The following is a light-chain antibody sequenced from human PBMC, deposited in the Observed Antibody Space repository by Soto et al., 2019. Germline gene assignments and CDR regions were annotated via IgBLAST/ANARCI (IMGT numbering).Light chain of an antibody. CDR2: DAS. CDR1: HDISTH. Sequence: IQMTQSPSSLSASVWDRVTITCRASHDISTHLNWYQQKLGKAPKLLIYDASSLQIGVPSRFSGSGSGTDFTLIVSSLQPDDFATYYCQQYNNYPLTFGGGTKVDIK. CDR3: QQYNNYPLT. V-gene: IGKV1D-13*01. J-gene: IGKJ4*01.